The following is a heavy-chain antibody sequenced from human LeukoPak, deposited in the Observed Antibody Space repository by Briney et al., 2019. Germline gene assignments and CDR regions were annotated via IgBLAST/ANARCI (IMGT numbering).Heavy chain of an antibody. CDR1: GYSFTSYW. Sequence: GESLKISCKGSGYSFTSYWIGWVRQMPGKGLEWMGIIYPGDSDTRYSPSFQGQVTISADKSISTAYLQWSSLKASDTAMYYCARENKIRYNWNDSRFDPWGQGTLVTVSS. J-gene: IGHJ5*02. V-gene: IGHV5-51*01. D-gene: IGHD1-1*01. CDR3: ARENKIRYNWNDSRFDP. CDR2: IYPGDSDT.